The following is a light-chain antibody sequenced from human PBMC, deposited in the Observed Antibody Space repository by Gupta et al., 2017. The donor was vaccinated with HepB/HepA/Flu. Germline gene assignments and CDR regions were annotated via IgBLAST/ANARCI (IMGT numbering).Light chain of an antibody. CDR2: AAS. CDR1: QIINNF. CDR3: QQSNRLPRT. Sequence: DIQMTQYPSSLSASVGDRVTITCRASQIINNFFNWYQQKPGEVPKLLISAASSLHSGVPSMFSGSGSGTDFTLTISSLQPEDFLTYYCQQSNRLPRTFGQGTRLEIK. V-gene: IGKV1-39*01. J-gene: IGKJ2*01.